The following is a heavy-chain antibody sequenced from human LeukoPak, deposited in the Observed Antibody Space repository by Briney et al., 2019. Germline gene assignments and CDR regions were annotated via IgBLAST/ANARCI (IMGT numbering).Heavy chain of an antibody. J-gene: IGHJ1*01. CDR1: GFTVSSNY. CDR2: IYSGGST. Sequence: GGSLRLSCAASGFTVSSNYMSWVRQAPGKGLEWVSVIYSGGSTYYADSVKGRFTISRDNSKNTLYLQMNSLRAEDTAVYYCAKDESGSYPAEYFQHWGQGTLVTVSS. V-gene: IGHV3-53*05. D-gene: IGHD1-26*01. CDR3: AKDESGSYPAEYFQH.